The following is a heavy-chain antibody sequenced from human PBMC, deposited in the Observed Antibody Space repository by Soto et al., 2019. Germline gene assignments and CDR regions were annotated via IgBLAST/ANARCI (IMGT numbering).Heavy chain of an antibody. CDR1: GFTFDDYA. Sequence: PWGSLRLSCAASGFTFDDYAMHWVRQAPGKGLEWVSGISWNSGSISYADSVKGRFTISRDNAKNSLYLQMNSLRAEDTALYYCAKDIGARSGGMGVWGQGTTGTV. D-gene: IGHD6-6*01. J-gene: IGHJ6*02. CDR3: AKDIGARSGGMGV. CDR2: ISWNSGSI. V-gene: IGHV3-9*01.